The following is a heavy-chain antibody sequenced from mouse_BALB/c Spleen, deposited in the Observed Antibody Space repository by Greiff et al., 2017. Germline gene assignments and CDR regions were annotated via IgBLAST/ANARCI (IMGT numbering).Heavy chain of an antibody. V-gene: IGHV1-55*01. CDR1: GYNFTSYW. Sequence: QVQLKESGAELVKPGTSVKLSCKASGYNFTSYWINWVKLRPGQGLEWIGDIYPGSGSTNYNEKFKSKATLTVDTSSSTAYMQLSSLASEDSALYYCAKSTMMTTWFAYWGQGTLVTVSA. J-gene: IGHJ3*01. CDR2: IYPGSGST. D-gene: IGHD2-4*01. CDR3: AKSTMMTTWFAY.